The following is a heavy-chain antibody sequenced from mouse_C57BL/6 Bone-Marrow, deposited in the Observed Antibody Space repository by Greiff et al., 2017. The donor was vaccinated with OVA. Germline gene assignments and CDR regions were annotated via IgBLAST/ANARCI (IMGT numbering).Heavy chain of an antibody. J-gene: IGHJ3*01. V-gene: IGHV1-15*01. CDR3: LLLRYFAY. CDR2: IDPETGGT. CDR1: GYTFTDYE. D-gene: IGHD1-1*01. Sequence: QVQLKESGAELVRPGASVTLSCKASGYTFTDYEMHWVKQTPVHGLEWIGAIDPETGGTAYNQKFKGKAILTADKSSSTAFMELRSLTSEDSAVYYCLLLRYFAYWGQGTLVTVSA.